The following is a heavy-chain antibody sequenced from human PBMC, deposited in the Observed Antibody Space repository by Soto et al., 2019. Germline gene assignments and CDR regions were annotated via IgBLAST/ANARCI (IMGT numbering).Heavy chain of an antibody. J-gene: IGHJ3*02. CDR2: ISAYNGNT. Sequence: ASVKVSCKASGYTFTSYGISWVRQAPGQGLEWMGWISAYNGNTNYAQKLQGRVTMTTDTSTSTAYMELRSLRSDDTAVYYCARDELVVVVVAATSRADAFDIWGQGKMVTVSS. CDR1: GYTFTSYG. D-gene: IGHD2-15*01. V-gene: IGHV1-18*01. CDR3: ARDELVVVVVAATSRADAFDI.